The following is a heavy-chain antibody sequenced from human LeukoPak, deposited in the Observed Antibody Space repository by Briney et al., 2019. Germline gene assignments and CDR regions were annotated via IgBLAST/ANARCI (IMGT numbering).Heavy chain of an antibody. Sequence: QPGGSLRLSCAGSGFTLSSNWMHWVRQGPGKGLEWISYISVSGSTIYYGDSVKGRFTISRDNAKKSLYLQMNSLRDEDTAVYYCARVDLDYGKAQSDAFDIWGQGTTVTVSS. CDR3: ARVDLDYGKAQSDAFDI. CDR1: GFTLSSNW. D-gene: IGHD4-17*01. V-gene: IGHV3-48*03. CDR2: ISVSGSTI. J-gene: IGHJ3*02.